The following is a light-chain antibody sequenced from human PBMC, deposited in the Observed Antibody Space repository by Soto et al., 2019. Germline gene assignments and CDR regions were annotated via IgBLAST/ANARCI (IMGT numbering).Light chain of an antibody. CDR3: QQRSDWPYT. CDR2: DAS. J-gene: IGKJ2*01. Sequence: EIVLTQSPATRSLSPGDRVTLSCRDSQSVSKFLAWYQQKSGQAPRLLIYDASNRATDIPPRFSGSGSGTDFTLTISSLEPEDFAVYFCQQRSDWPYTFGQGTKLEIK. V-gene: IGKV3-11*01. CDR1: QSVSKF.